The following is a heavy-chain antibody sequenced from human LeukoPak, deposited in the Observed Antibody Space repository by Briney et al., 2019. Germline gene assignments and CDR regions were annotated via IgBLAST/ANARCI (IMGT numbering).Heavy chain of an antibody. Sequence: GGSLRLSCVASGFTFSNYWMHWVRQPPGKGLVWVSRIYVDGRTTNYADSVKGRFTISRDNAKNTVYLQMNSLRAEDTAVYYCARALAGREQWLVSPYGMDVWGQGTTVTVSS. CDR1: GFTFSNYW. CDR2: IYVDGRTT. D-gene: IGHD6-19*01. V-gene: IGHV3-74*01. CDR3: ARALAGREQWLVSPYGMDV. J-gene: IGHJ6*02.